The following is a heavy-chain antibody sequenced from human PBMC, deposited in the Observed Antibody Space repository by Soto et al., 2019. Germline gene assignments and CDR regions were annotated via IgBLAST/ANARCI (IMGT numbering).Heavy chain of an antibody. Sequence: RGSLRLPYAASGCTFSRYSMSWVRQAPGKGLEWVSAISGSGGSTYYADSVKGRFTIPRDNSKNTLYLQMNSLRAEDTAVDYCAKDHWRGSDSGGLDYIWGQGTMVT. CDR3: AKDHWRGSDSGGLDYI. CDR1: GCTFSRYS. D-gene: IGHD1-26*01. J-gene: IGHJ3*02. CDR2: ISGSGGST. V-gene: IGHV3-23*01.